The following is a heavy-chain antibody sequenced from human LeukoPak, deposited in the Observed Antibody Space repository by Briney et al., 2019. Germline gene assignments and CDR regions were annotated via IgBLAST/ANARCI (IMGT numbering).Heavy chain of an antibody. CDR3: ARGFCSSTNCYQGPFDF. CDR2: IKNKTNGGTT. CDR1: GFTFSSAW. Sequence: GSLRLSCAASGFTFSSAWMTWDRQAPGKGLEWVGHIKNKTNGGTTDYAAPVKGRFIISRDDSKNTLYLQMNSLRTEDTAVYYCARGFCSSTNCYQGPFDFWGQGTLVTVSS. D-gene: IGHD2-2*01. V-gene: IGHV3-15*01. J-gene: IGHJ4*02.